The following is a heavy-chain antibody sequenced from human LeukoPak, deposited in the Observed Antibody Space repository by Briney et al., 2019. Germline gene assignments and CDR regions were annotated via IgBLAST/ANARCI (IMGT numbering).Heavy chain of an antibody. V-gene: IGHV3-74*01. CDR3: ARDNWAPRGYFDL. CDR1: GYTFSTYW. Sequence: QPGGSLRLSCAASGYTFSTYWMHWVRQAPGTGLVWVSRIKSDGSNSNYADCVKGRFTISRDNAKNTLYLQMNSLRAEDTAVYYCARDNWAPRGYFDLWGRGTLVTVSS. D-gene: IGHD3-16*01. J-gene: IGHJ2*01. CDR2: IKSDGSNS.